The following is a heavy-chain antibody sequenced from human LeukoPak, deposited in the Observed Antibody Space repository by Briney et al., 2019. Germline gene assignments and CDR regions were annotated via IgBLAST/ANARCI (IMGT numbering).Heavy chain of an antibody. CDR2: INPSSGST. Sequence: ASVTVSFKSSGYTFTDYYMHWVRQAPGQGLEWMGRINPSSGSTSYAQKLQGRDTMTRDTSISTAYMELSRLRSDDTAVYYCARDISGSYRSWGQGTLVTVSS. J-gene: IGHJ4*02. V-gene: IGHV1-2*06. D-gene: IGHD1-26*01. CDR1: GYTFTDYY. CDR3: ARDISGSYRS.